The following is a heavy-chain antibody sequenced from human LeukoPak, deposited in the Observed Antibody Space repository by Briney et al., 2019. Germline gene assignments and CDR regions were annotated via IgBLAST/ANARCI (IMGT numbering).Heavy chain of an antibody. D-gene: IGHD5-12*01. V-gene: IGHV3-11*04. CDR3: ASWGYGPDYYYYMDV. J-gene: IGHJ6*03. Sequence: GGSLRLSCAASGFTFSDYYMSWIRQAPGKGLEWVSYISSSGSTIYYADSVKCRFTISRDNAKNSLYLQINSLRAEDTAVYYCASWGYGPDYYYYMDVWGKGTTVTVSS. CDR1: GFTFSDYY. CDR2: ISSSGSTI.